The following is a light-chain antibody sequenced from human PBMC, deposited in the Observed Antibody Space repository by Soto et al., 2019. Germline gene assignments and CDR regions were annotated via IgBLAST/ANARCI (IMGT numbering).Light chain of an antibody. J-gene: IGKJ4*01. CDR3: QQRSNWPPLT. CDR1: QSVISY. CDR2: DAS. Sequence: EIVLTQSPATLSLSPGERATLSCRASQSVISYLAWYQQKPGQAPRLLIYDASNRATVIPARFSGSGSGTDFTLTISSLEPEDFAVYYCQQRSNWPPLTFGGGTKVEIK. V-gene: IGKV3-11*01.